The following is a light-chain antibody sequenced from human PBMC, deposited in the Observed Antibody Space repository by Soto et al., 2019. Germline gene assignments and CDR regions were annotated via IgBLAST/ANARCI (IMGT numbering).Light chain of an antibody. CDR2: GAS. V-gene: IGKV3-20*01. CDR1: QSVSANY. J-gene: IGKJ1*01. Sequence: DIVLTQSPGILSLSPGDRATLSCRTSQSVSANYLAWYQQQKPGQAPRLLIYGASSRAPGVPDRFSGSGSGTDFTLAISRLEPEDFVVYYCQHYGDSSWTFGQGTKVDIK. CDR3: QHYGDSSWT.